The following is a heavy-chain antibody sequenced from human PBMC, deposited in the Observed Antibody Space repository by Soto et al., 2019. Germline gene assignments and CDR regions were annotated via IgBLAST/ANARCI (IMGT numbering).Heavy chain of an antibody. D-gene: IGHD1-26*01. Sequence: SETLSLTCTVSGGSISSGGYYWSWIRQPPGKGLEWIGYIYYSGSTNYNPSLKSRVTISVDTSKNQFSLKLSSVTAADTAVYYCARGYSGSYSYLKSYFDYWGQGTLVTVSS. CDR1: GGSISSGGYY. V-gene: IGHV4-61*08. CDR2: IYYSGST. J-gene: IGHJ4*02. CDR3: ARGYSGSYSYLKSYFDY.